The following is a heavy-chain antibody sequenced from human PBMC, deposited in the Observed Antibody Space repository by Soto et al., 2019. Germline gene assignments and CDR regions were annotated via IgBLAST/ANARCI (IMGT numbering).Heavy chain of an antibody. J-gene: IGHJ5*02. CDR1: GGSISSYY. CDR3: AGDSGGYGSWFGP. V-gene: IGHV4-59*01. D-gene: IGHD5-12*01. Sequence: QVQLQESGPGLVKPSETLSLTCTVSGGSISSYYWSWIRQPPGKGLEWIGYIYYSGSTNYNPSLNRRVTVSVDTSKNQFSLKLSSVTAADTAVYYCAGDSGGYGSWFGPWGQGTLVTVSS. CDR2: IYYSGST.